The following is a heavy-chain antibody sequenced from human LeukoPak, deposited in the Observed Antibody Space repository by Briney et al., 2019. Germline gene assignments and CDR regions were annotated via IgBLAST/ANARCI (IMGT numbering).Heavy chain of an antibody. V-gene: IGHV4-34*01. CDR2: INHSGST. CDR3: ARGRARAYYYDSSGYCRFDY. J-gene: IGHJ4*02. D-gene: IGHD3-22*01. CDR1: GGSFSGYY. Sequence: SETLSLTRAVYGGSFSGYYWSWNRQPPGKGLEWIGEINHSGSTNYNPSLKSRVTISVDTSKNQFSLKLSSVTAADTAVYYCARGRARAYYYDSSGYCRFDYWGQGTLVTVSS.